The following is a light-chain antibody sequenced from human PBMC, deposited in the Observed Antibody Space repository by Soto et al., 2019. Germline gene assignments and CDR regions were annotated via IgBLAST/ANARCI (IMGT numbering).Light chain of an antibody. CDR1: SCSIASNF. CDR3: QYYYSLTQV. Sequence: NFMLTQPHSVSESPGKTVTISCTRSSCSIASNFVQWYQQRPGSSPTTVIHEDKQRPSGVPDRFSGSIDSSSNSASLTISGLKTEDESDYDCQYYYSLTQVFGGVTKLTVL. J-gene: IGLJ3*02. CDR2: EDK. V-gene: IGLV6-57*01.